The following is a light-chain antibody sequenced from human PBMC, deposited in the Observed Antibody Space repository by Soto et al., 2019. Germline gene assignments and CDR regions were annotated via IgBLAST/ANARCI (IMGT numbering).Light chain of an antibody. J-gene: IGKJ1*01. Sequence: EIVLSQSPGTLSLSPGERATLSCRASQSVTTNYLAWYQQKPGQTPRLLIYDASSRATGIPDRFSGSGSGTDFTLTISSLEPEDFAVYYCQQYGRSAYWTFGQGTKVETK. CDR3: QQYGRSAYWT. CDR2: DAS. CDR1: QSVTTNY. V-gene: IGKV3-20*01.